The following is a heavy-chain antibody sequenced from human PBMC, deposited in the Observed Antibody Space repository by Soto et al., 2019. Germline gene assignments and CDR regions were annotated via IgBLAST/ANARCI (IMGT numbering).Heavy chain of an antibody. Sequence: GGSLRLSCAAAGFTFGSYAMSWVRQAPGKGLEWVSGISGSGGSTFYADSVKGRFTISRDNSKNTLYLQMNSLRAEDTAVYYCAKDRSDMGVVVAATPIDVEYFQHWGQGTLVTVSS. V-gene: IGHV3-23*01. CDR3: AKDRSDMGVVVAATPIDVEYFQH. D-gene: IGHD2-15*01. J-gene: IGHJ1*01. CDR1: GFTFGSYA. CDR2: ISGSGGST.